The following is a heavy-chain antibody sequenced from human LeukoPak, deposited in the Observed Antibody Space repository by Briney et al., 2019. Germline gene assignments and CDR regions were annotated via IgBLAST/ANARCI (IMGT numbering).Heavy chain of an antibody. CDR1: GFTFSSYD. V-gene: IGHV3-13*01. CDR2: INIAGDT. Sequence: PGGSLRLSCAAAGFTFSSYDMYWVRQSTGEGLEWVSAINIAGDTYYAASVKGRFTISRENAKNSLALQMNSRRAGDTAVYYCARGVPFGEKGIDVWGKGNTVTVST. D-gene: IGHD3-10*01. J-gene: IGHJ6*04. CDR3: ARGVPFGEKGIDV.